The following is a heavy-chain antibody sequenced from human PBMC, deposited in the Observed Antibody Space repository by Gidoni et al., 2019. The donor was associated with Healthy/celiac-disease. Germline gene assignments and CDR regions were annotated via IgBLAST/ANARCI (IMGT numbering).Heavy chain of an antibody. CDR2: ISYDGSNK. CDR1: GFTFSSYG. Sequence: QVQLVESGGGVVKPGRSLRLSCAASGFTFSSYGMHWVRQAPGKGLELVAVISYDGSNKYYADYVKGRFTISRDNSKNTLYLQMNSLRAEDTAVYYCAKGDLMDVWGKGTTVTVSS. J-gene: IGHJ6*04. V-gene: IGHV3-30*18. CDR3: AKGDLMDV.